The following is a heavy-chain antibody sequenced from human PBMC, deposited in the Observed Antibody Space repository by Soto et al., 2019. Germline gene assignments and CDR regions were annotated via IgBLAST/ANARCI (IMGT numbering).Heavy chain of an antibody. Sequence: EVQLLESGGGLVQPGGSLRLSCAASGFTFSSYAMSWVRQAPGKGLEWVSAISGSGGSTYYADSVKGRFTISRDNSKNTLYLQMNSLRAEDTAVYYCAKVTTGTTNKARWFDPWGQGTLVTVSS. CDR3: AKVTTGTTNKARWFDP. CDR2: ISGSGGST. J-gene: IGHJ5*02. D-gene: IGHD1-1*01. V-gene: IGHV3-23*01. CDR1: GFTFSSYA.